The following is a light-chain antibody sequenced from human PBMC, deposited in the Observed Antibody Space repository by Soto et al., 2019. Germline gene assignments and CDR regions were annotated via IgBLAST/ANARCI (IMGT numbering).Light chain of an antibody. J-gene: IGKJ1*01. CDR3: QQYNGYGSWT. CDR2: KPS. CDR1: QSISSW. V-gene: IGKV1-5*03. Sequence: DIQMTQSPSTLSASVGDRVTITCRASQSISSWLAWYQQKPGKAPKLLIYKPSTLESGVPSRFSGSTSGSDFTLTISSLQPDDFATSYCQQYNGYGSWTFGQGTKVEIK.